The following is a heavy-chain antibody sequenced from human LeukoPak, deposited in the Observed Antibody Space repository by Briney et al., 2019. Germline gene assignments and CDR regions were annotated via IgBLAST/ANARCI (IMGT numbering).Heavy chain of an antibody. CDR3: ARGYSGYFYY. J-gene: IGHJ4*02. V-gene: IGHV3-74*01. CDR2: IDGDGSST. Sequence: GGSLRLSCAASGVTFSSYWMQWVRQAPGKGLVWVSRIDGDGSSTNYADSVKGRFTISRDNAKNTLYLQMNSLRAEDTAVYYCARGYSGYFYYWGQGTLVTVSS. CDR1: GVTFSSYW. D-gene: IGHD5-12*01.